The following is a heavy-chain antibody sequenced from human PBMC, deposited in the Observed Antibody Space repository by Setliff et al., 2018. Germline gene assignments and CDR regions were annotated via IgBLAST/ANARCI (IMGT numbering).Heavy chain of an antibody. CDR3: ARDVRYYPDY. D-gene: IGHD2-21*01. CDR2: IYHSGST. J-gene: IGHJ4*02. V-gene: IGHV4-31*03. CDR1: GGPISSGGYY. Sequence: SETLSLTCTVSGGPISSGGYYWSWIRQHPGKGLEWIGYIYHSGSTYYNPSLKSRVTISVDTSKNQFSLKLSSVTAADTAVYYCARDVRYYPDYWGQGILVTVSS.